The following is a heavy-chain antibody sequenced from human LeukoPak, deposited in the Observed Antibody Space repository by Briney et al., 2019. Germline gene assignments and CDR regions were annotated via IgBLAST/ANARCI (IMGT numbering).Heavy chain of an antibody. V-gene: IGHV1-2*02. CDR1: GYTFTGYY. CDR2: INPNSGGT. Sequence: ASVKVSCKASGYTFTGYYMHWVRQAPGQGLEWMGWINPNSGGTNYAQKFQGRVTMTRDTSISTAYMELSRLRSDDTAVYYCARSSQYCSSTSCYSHPSYYFDYWGQGTLVTVSS. CDR3: ARSSQYCSSTSCYSHPSYYFDY. J-gene: IGHJ4*02. D-gene: IGHD2-2*01.